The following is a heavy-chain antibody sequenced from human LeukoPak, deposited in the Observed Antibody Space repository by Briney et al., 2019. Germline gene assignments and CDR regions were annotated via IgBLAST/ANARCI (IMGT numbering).Heavy chain of an antibody. CDR2: FIPIFGSA. J-gene: IGHJ4*02. Sequence: GASVKVSCKASGGTLANYAVSWVRQAPGQGLEWMGGFIPIFGSANYAQQFQGRLTMTADESTSTAYMELSSLRSEDTAVYFCARGGAGLAVAAYFDLWGQGTLVTVSS. V-gene: IGHV1-69*13. D-gene: IGHD6-19*01. CDR1: GGTLANYA. CDR3: ARGGAGLAVAAYFDL.